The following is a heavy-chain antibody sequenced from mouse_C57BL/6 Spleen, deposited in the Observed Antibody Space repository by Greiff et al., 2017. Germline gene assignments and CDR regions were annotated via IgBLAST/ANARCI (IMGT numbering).Heavy chain of an antibody. CDR3: ARLGDYDYAMDY. Sequence: EVQGVESGGGLVQPGGSLKLSCAASGFTFSDYGMAWVRQAPRKGPEWVAFISNLAYSIYYADTVTGRFTISRENAKNTLYLEMSSLRSEDTAMYYCARLGDYDYAMDYWGQGTSVTVSS. CDR1: GFTFSDYG. V-gene: IGHV5-15*01. D-gene: IGHD2-4*01. J-gene: IGHJ4*01. CDR2: ISNLAYSI.